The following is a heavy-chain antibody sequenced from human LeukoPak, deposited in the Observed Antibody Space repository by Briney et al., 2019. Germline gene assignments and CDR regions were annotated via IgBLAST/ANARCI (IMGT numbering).Heavy chain of an antibody. D-gene: IGHD3-9*01. Sequence: SETLSLTCTVSGGSISSSSYYWGWIRQPPGKGLEWIGSVSNSGSTNYNPSLKSRVTMSVDTSKNQFSLKLSSVTAADTAVYYCARDNRYYDILTGYQDDAFDIWGQGTMVTVSS. V-gene: IGHV4-39*07. CDR2: VSNSGST. CDR3: ARDNRYYDILTGYQDDAFDI. J-gene: IGHJ3*02. CDR1: GGSISSSSYY.